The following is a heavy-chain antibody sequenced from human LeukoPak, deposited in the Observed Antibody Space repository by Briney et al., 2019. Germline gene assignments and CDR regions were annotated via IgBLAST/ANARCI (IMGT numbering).Heavy chain of an antibody. V-gene: IGHV3-74*01. CDR1: GFTFSSYW. Sequence: GGSLRLPCAASGFTFSSYWMHWVRQAPGKGLVWVSHINSDGGSTTYADSVEGRFTISRDNAKNTLYLQMNSLRAEDTAVYSCARDYGDAFDLWGQGTMVTVSS. D-gene: IGHD3-16*01. CDR3: ARDYGDAFDL. J-gene: IGHJ3*01. CDR2: INSDGGST.